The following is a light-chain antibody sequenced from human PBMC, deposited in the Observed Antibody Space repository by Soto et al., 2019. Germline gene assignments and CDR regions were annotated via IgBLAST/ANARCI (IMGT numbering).Light chain of an antibody. CDR2: GAS. V-gene: IGKV3-15*01. J-gene: IGKJ5*01. CDR3: QQYKSWPPIT. CDR1: QSVSNN. Sequence: EIVLTQSPGTLSLSPGERATLSCRASQSVSNNYLAWYQQKPGQAPRLLIYGASTRATGVPDRFSGTGSGTAFTLTISSLKSEDYAVYYCQQYKSWPPITFGQGTRLEIK.